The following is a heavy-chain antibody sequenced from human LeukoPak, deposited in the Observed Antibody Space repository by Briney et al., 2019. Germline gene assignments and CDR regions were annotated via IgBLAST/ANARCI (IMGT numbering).Heavy chain of an antibody. D-gene: IGHD6-13*01. J-gene: IGHJ1*01. CDR3: AKALDSTYTSSWYSPTFAEYFQH. Sequence: GGSLRLSCAASGFTFSSFAMSWVRQAPGKGLEWVSAISGSGGSTYYADSVKGRFTISRDNSKNTLYLQMNSLRAEDTAVYYCAKALDSTYTSSWYSPTFAEYFQHWGQGTLVTVSS. CDR2: ISGSGGST. V-gene: IGHV3-23*01. CDR1: GFTFSSFA.